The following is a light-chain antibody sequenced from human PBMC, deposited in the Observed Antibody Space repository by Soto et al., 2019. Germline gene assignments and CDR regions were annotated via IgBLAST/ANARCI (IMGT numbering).Light chain of an antibody. V-gene: IGLV2-23*02. CDR2: EVS. Sequence: QSVLTQPASVSGSPGQSITISCTGTSSDVGTYDLVSWYQHHPGAAPKLMIYEVSQRPAGVPDRFSGSKSGNRASLTVSGLQAEDEADYYCSSYAGANKLLFGGGTKVTVL. CDR1: SSDVGTYDL. CDR3: SSYAGANKLL. J-gene: IGLJ2*01.